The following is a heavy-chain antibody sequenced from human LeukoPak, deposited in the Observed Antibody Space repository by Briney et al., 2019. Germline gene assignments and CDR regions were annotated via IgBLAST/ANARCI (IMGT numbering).Heavy chain of an antibody. V-gene: IGHV4-59*08. Sequence: PSETLSLTCTVSGGSISSYYWSWIRQPPGKGLEWIGYIYYSGNTNYNPSLKSRVTISVDTSKNQFSLKLSSVTAADTAVYYCARLYGPGYYDSSGYYIGFDYWGQGTLVTVSS. D-gene: IGHD3-22*01. CDR3: ARLYGPGYYDSSGYYIGFDY. CDR1: GGSISSYY. J-gene: IGHJ4*02. CDR2: IYYSGNT.